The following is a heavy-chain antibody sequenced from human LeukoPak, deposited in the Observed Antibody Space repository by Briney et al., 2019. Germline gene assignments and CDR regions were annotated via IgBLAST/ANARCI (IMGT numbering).Heavy chain of an antibody. V-gene: IGHV4-34*01. J-gene: IGHJ5*02. D-gene: IGHD6-13*01. CDR1: GGSFSGYY. Sequence: SETLSLTCAVYGGSFSGYYWSWIRQPPGKGLDWIGEINHSGSTNYNPSLKSRVTISVDTSKNQFSLKLSSVTAADTAVYYCARVVAAARYNWFDPWGQGTLVTVSS. CDR2: INHSGST. CDR3: ARVVAAARYNWFDP.